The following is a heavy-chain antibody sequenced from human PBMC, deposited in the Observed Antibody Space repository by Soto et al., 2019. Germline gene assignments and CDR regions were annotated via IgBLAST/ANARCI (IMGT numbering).Heavy chain of an antibody. CDR2: ISGSGGST. CDR1: GFTFSSYA. D-gene: IGHD1-26*01. CDR3: ATGEGWFDL. Sequence: EVQLLESGGGLVQPGGSLRLSCEASGFTFSSYAMSWVRQAPGKGLEWVSAISGSGGSTYYADSVKGRFTISRDNFKSTLSMQMNSLRAEDTGVYYCATGEGWFDLWGQGTLVTVSS. J-gene: IGHJ5*02. V-gene: IGHV3-23*01.